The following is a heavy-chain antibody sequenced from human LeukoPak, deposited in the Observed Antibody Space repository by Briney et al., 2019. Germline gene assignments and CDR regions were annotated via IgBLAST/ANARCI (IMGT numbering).Heavy chain of an antibody. J-gene: IGHJ6*02. V-gene: IGHV3-30*02. CDR3: AKGGMGHYYGMDV. D-gene: IGHD3-16*01. Sequence: GGSLRLSCAASGFTFTTYGMHWVRQAPGKGLEWVAFIWYDGSNKNYADSVRGRFSISRDNSKNTLYLQMNSLRAEDTAVYYCAKGGMGHYYGMDVWGQGTTVTVSS. CDR1: GFTFTTYG. CDR2: IWYDGSNK.